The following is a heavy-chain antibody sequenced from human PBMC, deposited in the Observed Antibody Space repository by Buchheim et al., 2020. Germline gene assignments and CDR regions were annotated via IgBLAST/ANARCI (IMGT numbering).Heavy chain of an antibody. CDR1: GGSISSGGYY. Sequence: QVQLQESGPGLVRPSQTLSLTCTVSGGSISSGGYYWSWIRQHPGKGLEWIGYIYYSGSTYYNPSLKSRVTISVDTSKNQFSLKLSSVTAADTAVYYCARDGKGYCSGGSCHNWFDPWGQGTL. D-gene: IGHD2-15*01. CDR3: ARDGKGYCSGGSCHNWFDP. CDR2: IYYSGST. J-gene: IGHJ5*02. V-gene: IGHV4-31*03.